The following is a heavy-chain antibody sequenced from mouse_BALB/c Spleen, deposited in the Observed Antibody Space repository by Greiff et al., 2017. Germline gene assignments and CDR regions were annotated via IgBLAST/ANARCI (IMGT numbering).Heavy chain of an antibody. V-gene: IGHV1-52*01. Sequence: QVQLKQPGAELVRPGASVKLSCKVSGYTFTSYWMNWVKQRPEQGLEWIGRFVPYDSETHYNQKCKDKAILTVDKSSSTAYMQLSRLTSEDSAVYNCARCNYYDYFGGFDYWGQGTTLTVSS. J-gene: IGHJ2*01. CDR3: ARCNYYDYFGGFDY. CDR1: GYTFTSYW. D-gene: IGHD2-4*01. CDR2: FVPYDSET.